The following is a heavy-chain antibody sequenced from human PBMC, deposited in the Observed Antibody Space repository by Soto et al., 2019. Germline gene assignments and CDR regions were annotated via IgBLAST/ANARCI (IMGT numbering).Heavy chain of an antibody. CDR1: GYTFTSYY. J-gene: IGHJ6*02. D-gene: IGHD2-15*01. CDR3: ARDKVVTTRLYYYYGMDV. V-gene: IGHV1-46*01. Sequence: ASVKVSCKASGYTFTSYYMHWVRQAPGQGLEWMGIINPSGGSTSYAQKFQGRVTMTRDTSTSTVYMELSSLRSEDTAVYYCARDKVVTTRLYYYYGMDVWGQGTTVTAP. CDR2: INPSGGST.